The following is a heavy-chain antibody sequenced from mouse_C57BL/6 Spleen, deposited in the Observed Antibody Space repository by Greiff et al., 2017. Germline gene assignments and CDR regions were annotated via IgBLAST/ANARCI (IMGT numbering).Heavy chain of an antibody. J-gene: IGHJ1*03. Sequence: QVQLQQPGAELVRPGSSVKLSCKASGYTFTSYWMHWVKQRPIQGLEWIGNIDPSDSETHYNQKFKDKATLTVDKSSSTAYMQLSSLTSEDSAVDYCASVLRRQGYCDVWGTGTTVTVSS. CDR1: GYTFTSYW. D-gene: IGHD1-2*01. CDR3: ASVLRRQGYCDV. V-gene: IGHV1-52*01. CDR2: IDPSDSET.